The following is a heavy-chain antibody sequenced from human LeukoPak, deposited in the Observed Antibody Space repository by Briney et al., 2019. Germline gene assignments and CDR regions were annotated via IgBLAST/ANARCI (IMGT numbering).Heavy chain of an antibody. CDR1: GFTFSSYA. CDR3: AKDTVAVVVSTSRYGMDV. Sequence: RGSLRLSCAASGFTFSSYAMNWVRQAPGKGLEWVSSISGSDGSTYYADSVKGRFTISRDNSKNTLNLQMNSLRVEDTAIYYCAKDTVAVVVSTSRYGMDVWGQGTTVTVSS. V-gene: IGHV3-23*01. J-gene: IGHJ6*02. CDR2: ISGSDGST. D-gene: IGHD2-15*01.